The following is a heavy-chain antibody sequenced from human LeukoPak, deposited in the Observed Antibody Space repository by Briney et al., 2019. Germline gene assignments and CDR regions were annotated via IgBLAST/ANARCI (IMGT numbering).Heavy chain of an antibody. CDR1: GFTLSNNW. CDR2: INSDGRTT. J-gene: IGHJ6*04. CDR3: ASLPL. V-gene: IGHV3-74*01. Sequence: GGSLRLSCAASGFTLSNNWMHWVRQTPGNRLVWVSRINSDGRTTSYADSVKGRFTISRDNAKNTVYLQMNSLRAEDTAVYYCASLPLWGKGTTVTVSS.